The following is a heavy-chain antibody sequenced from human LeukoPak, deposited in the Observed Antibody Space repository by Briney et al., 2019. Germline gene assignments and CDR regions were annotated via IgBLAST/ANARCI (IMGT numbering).Heavy chain of an antibody. D-gene: IGHD2-8*01. J-gene: IGHJ3*02. CDR1: GGTFSSYA. Sequence: SVKVSCKASGGTFSSYAISWVRQAPGQGLEWMGRIIPILGIANYAQKFQGRVTITADKSTSTAYMELSSLRSEDTAVYYCARPDNVYAFDIWGQGTMVTVSS. CDR3: ARPDNVYAFDI. V-gene: IGHV1-69*04. CDR2: IIPILGIA.